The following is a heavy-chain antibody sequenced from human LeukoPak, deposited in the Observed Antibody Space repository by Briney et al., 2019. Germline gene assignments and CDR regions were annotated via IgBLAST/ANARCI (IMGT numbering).Heavy chain of an antibody. D-gene: IGHD5/OR15-5a*01. CDR2: IKLDGSET. CDR1: GDTFSRYR. J-gene: IGHJ4*02. CDR3: ARINSVNYYFDY. Sequence: GGALRLSCAASGDTFSRYRMSWVRQTPGERREGGANIKLDGSETYYVDSVKGRFTIYRDNAKNSLYLQMNSLRAEDTAVYYCARINSVNYYFDYWGQGTLVTVSS. V-gene: IGHV3-7*01.